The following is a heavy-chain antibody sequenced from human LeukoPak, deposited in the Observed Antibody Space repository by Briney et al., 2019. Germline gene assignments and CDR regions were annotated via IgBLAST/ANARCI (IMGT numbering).Heavy chain of an antibody. J-gene: IGHJ5*02. CDR1: GGTFSSYA. CDR2: IIPIFGTA. Sequence: SVKVSCTASGGTFSSYAISWVRQAPGQGLEWMGGIIPIFGTANCAQKFQGRVTITADESTSTAYMELSSLRSEDTAVYYCARAPDYGDYVGWFDPWGQGTLVTVSS. V-gene: IGHV1-69*01. CDR3: ARAPDYGDYVGWFDP. D-gene: IGHD4-17*01.